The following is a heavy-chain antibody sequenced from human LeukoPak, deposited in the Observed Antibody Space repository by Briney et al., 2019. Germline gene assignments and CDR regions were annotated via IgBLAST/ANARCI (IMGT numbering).Heavy chain of an antibody. J-gene: IGHJ3*02. Sequence: PGGSLRLSCAASGFTFSSYSMNWVRQAPGKGLEWVSSISSSSSYIYYADSVKGRFTISRDNAKNSLYLQMNSLRAEDTAVYYCARAPQQEGDAFDIWGQGTMVTVSS. CDR2: ISSSSSYI. D-gene: IGHD1/OR15-1a*01. CDR1: GFTFSSYS. CDR3: ARAPQQEGDAFDI. V-gene: IGHV3-21*01.